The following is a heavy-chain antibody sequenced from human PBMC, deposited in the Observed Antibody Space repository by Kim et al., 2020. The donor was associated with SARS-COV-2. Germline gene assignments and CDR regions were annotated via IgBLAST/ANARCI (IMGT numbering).Heavy chain of an antibody. CDR3: AREYCSGGACYALDH. CDR2: IIPIYGIT. J-gene: IGHJ4*02. Sequence: SVKVSCKASGGTFSSYAVSWVRQAPGQGLEWMGRIIPIYGITNYAQKFQGRISISADSSPSTAYMELSSLRSDDTAVYFCAREYCSGGACYALDHWGQ. CDR1: GGTFSSYA. D-gene: IGHD2-15*01. V-gene: IGHV1-69*04.